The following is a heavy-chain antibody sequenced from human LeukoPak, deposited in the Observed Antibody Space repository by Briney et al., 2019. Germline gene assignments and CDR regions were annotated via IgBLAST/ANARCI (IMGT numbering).Heavy chain of an antibody. D-gene: IGHD3-10*01. CDR2: IRNDGRNK. CDR1: GFTFSSYG. Sequence: GGSLRLSCGAPGFTFSSYGMHWVRQAPGKGLEWVAFIRNDGRNKYYADSVKGRFTISRDNSKNTLYLQMNSLRAEDTAVYYCAKWGITLVRGVIGTVFDYWGQGTLVTVSS. CDR3: AKWGITLVRGVIGTVFDY. J-gene: IGHJ4*02. V-gene: IGHV3-30*02.